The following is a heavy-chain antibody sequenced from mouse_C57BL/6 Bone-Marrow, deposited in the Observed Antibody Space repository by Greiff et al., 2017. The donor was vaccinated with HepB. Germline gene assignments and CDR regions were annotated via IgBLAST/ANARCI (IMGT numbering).Heavy chain of an antibody. D-gene: IGHD1-1*01. CDR2: IWWDDDK. CDR3: ALIPYYYGSSQAWFAY. V-gene: IGHV8-8*01. Sequence: QVTLKVSGPGILQPSQTLSLTCSFSGFSLSTFGMGVGWIRQPSGKGLEWLAHIWWDDDKYYNPALKSRLTISKDTSKNQVFLKIANVDTADTATYYCALIPYYYGSSQAWFAYWGQGTLVTVSA. CDR1: GFSLSTFGMG. J-gene: IGHJ3*01.